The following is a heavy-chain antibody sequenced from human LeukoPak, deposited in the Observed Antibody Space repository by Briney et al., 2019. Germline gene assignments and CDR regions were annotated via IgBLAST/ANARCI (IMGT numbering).Heavy chain of an antibody. D-gene: IGHD3-22*01. CDR2: INHSGST. J-gene: IGHJ4*02. CDR3: ARGYYDSSGYWIIDY. V-gene: IGHV4-34*01. Sequence: SETLSLTCAVYGGSFSGYYWSWIRQPPGKGLEWIGEINHSGSTNYNPSLKSRVTMSVDTSKNQFSLKLSSVTAADTAVYYCARGYYDSSGYWIIDYWGQGTLVTVSS. CDR1: GGSFSGYY.